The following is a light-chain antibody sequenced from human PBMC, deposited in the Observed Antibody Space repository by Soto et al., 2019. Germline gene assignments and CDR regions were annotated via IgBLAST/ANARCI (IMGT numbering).Light chain of an antibody. Sequence: EIVMTQSPATLSVSPGERATLSCRASQSVSSNLAWYQQKPGQAPRLLIYGASTRATGIPARFSGSGSGTEFTLTISSLQSADFAVYYCQQYNNWPPTLGQGTKVEIK. CDR2: GAS. CDR1: QSVSSN. J-gene: IGKJ1*01. CDR3: QQYNNWPPT. V-gene: IGKV3-15*01.